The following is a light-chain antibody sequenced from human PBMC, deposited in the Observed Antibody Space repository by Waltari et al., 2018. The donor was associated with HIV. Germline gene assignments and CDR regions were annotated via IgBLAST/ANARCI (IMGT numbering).Light chain of an antibody. CDR1: RSVLYDDGNTY. J-gene: IGKJ5*01. V-gene: IGKV2-30*01. CDR2: KVS. Sequence: DIVMTQSPLSLSVTLGEPASISCRSSRSVLYDDGNTYLTWFHHRPGQPPRRLMYKVSRRDSGVPDRVSGSGSDTDFALKITRVEAEDVGVYYCMQGASWLTFGQGTRLEIK. CDR3: MQGASWLT.